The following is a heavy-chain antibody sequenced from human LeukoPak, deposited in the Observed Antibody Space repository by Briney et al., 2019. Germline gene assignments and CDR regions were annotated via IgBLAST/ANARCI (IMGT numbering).Heavy chain of an antibody. CDR2: ISSGSHYI. J-gene: IGHJ5*02. D-gene: IGHD3-16*01. Sequence: GGSLRLSCVASGFTFSSYTMNWVRQAPGRGLEWVSSISSGSHYIDYADSVRGRFTISRDNAKNSLYLQMNSLRAEDTAVYYCARDHWDWFDPWGQGTLVTVSS. V-gene: IGHV3-21*01. CDR1: GFTFSSYT. CDR3: ARDHWDWFDP.